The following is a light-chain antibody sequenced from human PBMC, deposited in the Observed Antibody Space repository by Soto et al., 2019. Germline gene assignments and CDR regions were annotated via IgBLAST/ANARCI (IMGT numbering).Light chain of an antibody. CDR3: QQYTGPPTT. CDR2: GAS. CDR1: QSVATY. V-gene: IGKV3-20*01. Sequence: VKKSPVTLSLCPGERATLSCRASQSVATYVAWYQQKPGQAPRLLIYGASTRAAGIPDRFSGSGSGTDFTLTITRLEPEDSAVYFCQQYTGPPTTFGQGTRLE. J-gene: IGKJ5*01.